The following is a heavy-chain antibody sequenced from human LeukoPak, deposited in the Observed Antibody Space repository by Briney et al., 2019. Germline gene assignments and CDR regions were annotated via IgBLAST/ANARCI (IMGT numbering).Heavy chain of an antibody. Sequence: SETLSLTCTVSGGSISSYYWSWIRQPPGKGLEWIGYIYYSGSTNYNPSLKSRVTISVDTSKNQFSLKLSSVTAADTAVYYCAREFRYYYDSSGYPDAFDIWGQGTMVTVSS. CDR2: IYYSGST. D-gene: IGHD3-22*01. J-gene: IGHJ3*02. CDR1: GGSISSYY. V-gene: IGHV4-59*01. CDR3: AREFRYYYDSSGYPDAFDI.